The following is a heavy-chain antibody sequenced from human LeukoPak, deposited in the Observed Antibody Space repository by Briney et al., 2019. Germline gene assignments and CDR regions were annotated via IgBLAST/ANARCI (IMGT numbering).Heavy chain of an antibody. J-gene: IGHJ4*02. D-gene: IGHD5-18*01. V-gene: IGHV4-59*01. CDR1: GGFISGYY. CDR2: ISYSGST. Sequence: PSETLSLTCTVSGGFISGYYWSWIRQPPGKGLEWIGFISYSGSTYYNPSLKSRVTMSVDTSKNQFSLNLRSVTAADTAVYYCARDRYSYGFWGQGILVTVSS. CDR3: ARDRYSYGF.